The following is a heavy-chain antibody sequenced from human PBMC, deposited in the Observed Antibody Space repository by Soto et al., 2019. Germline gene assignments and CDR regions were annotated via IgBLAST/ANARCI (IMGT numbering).Heavy chain of an antibody. Sequence: QVQLVQSGAEVKKPGSSVKVSCKASGGTFSSYAISWVRQAPGQGLEWMGGIIPIFGTANYAQKFQGRVTSTADESASTAYMELSSLISEDAAVYYCARVGVITVFSLDYWGQGTLVTVSS. CDR1: GGTFSSYA. J-gene: IGHJ4*02. CDR3: ARVGVITVFSLDY. CDR2: IIPIFGTA. D-gene: IGHD3-10*01. V-gene: IGHV1-69*01.